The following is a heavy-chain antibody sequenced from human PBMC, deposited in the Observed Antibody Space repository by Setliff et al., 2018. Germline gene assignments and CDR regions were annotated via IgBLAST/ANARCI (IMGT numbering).Heavy chain of an antibody. D-gene: IGHD3-10*01. CDR1: GFTFIDYY. CDR3: AKAGGRGVILSAFDY. Sequence: GGSLRLSCAASGFTFIDYYMNWIRQAPGKGLEWVAFIWYDGSNKYYVDSVQGRFTISRDNARNTLYLQMNNLRTEDTAVYYCAKAGGRGVILSAFDYWGQGTLVTVSS. V-gene: IGHV3-30*02. CDR2: IWYDGSNK. J-gene: IGHJ4*02.